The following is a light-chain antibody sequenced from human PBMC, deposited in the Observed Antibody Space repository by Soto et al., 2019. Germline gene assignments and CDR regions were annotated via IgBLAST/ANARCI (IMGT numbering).Light chain of an antibody. CDR2: AAS. CDR1: QGISNY. CDR3: KKYNSAQFT. V-gene: IGKV1-27*01. J-gene: IGKJ3*01. Sequence: DIHMTQSPSSLSASVGDRVTITCRASQGISNYLAWYQQKPGKVPKLLIYAASTLQSGVPSRFSGSGSGTDFTLTISSLQPEDVANYYCKKYNSAQFTFGPGTKVDIK.